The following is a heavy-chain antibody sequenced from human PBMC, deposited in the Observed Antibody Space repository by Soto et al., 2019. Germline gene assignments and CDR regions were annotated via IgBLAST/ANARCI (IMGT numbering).Heavy chain of an antibody. V-gene: IGHV3-30*18. CDR3: VKDTLGGMTPVFMPRHD. Sequence: GGSLRLSCAASGLTFSTCGFHWVRQAPGKGLEWVAVISNDVRNIHYAESVKGRFTISRDNSKNTLYLQMNSLRPNDTAVYYCVKDTLGGMTPVFMPRHDWRQVTLATVCS. D-gene: IGHD2-2*01. CDR1: GLTFSTCG. CDR2: ISNDVRNI. J-gene: IGHJ4*02.